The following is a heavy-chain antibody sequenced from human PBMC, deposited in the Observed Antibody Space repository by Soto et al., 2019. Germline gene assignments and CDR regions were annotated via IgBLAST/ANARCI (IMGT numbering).Heavy chain of an antibody. CDR1: GGSFSGYY. CDR3: ARANLWFGELALTDV. Sequence: SETLSLTCAVYGGSFSGYYWSWIRQPPGKGLEWIGEINHSGSTNYNPSLKSRVTISVDTSKNQFSLKLSSVTAADTAVYYCARANLWFGELALTDVWRQGTTVTVSS. CDR2: INHSGST. D-gene: IGHD3-10*01. J-gene: IGHJ6*02. V-gene: IGHV4-34*01.